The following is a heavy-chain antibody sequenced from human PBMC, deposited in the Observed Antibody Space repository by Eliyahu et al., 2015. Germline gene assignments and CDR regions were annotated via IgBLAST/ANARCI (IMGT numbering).Heavy chain of an antibody. D-gene: IGHD4-23*01. CDR2: IWYDGSNQ. J-gene: IGHJ4*02. CDR1: GFXFXXAA. V-gene: IGHV3-33*08. Sequence: QVRLVESGGGVVQPGRSLXLSCSASGFXFXXAAMPWVRPAPGKGXEWVAIIWYDGSNQYYADSVKGRFTISRDNSKNTVSLQMNSLRGEDTAIYYCARDHDYSGNYLEDWGQGTLVAVSS. CDR3: ARDHDYSGNYLED.